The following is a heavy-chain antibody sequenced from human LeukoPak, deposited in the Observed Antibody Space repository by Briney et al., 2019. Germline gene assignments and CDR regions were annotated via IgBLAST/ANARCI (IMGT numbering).Heavy chain of an antibody. CDR3: ARVRGIGSDY. CDR1: GGSFSGYY. D-gene: IGHD1-26*01. Sequence: PSETLSLTCAVYGGSFSGYYWSWIRQPPGKGLEWIGEINHSGSTNYKPSLKSRVTISIDTSKNQFSLKLSSVTAADTAVYYWARVRGIGSDYSGQGSLVTVSS. CDR2: INHSGST. V-gene: IGHV4-34*01. J-gene: IGHJ4*02.